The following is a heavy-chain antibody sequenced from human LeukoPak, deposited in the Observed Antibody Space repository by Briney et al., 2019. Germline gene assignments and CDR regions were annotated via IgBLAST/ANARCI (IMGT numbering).Heavy chain of an antibody. V-gene: IGHV3-48*03. Sequence: GGSLRFSGLASGLTFSNYEWNWVAQAPGKGRKGVACISTGGSSFDYADSVRVRFTTARANSKNTLYLQMNSLRADDTAVYYCAKVRPRGYSYGLPFDYWRQGTLVTVSS. CDR3: AKVRPRGYSYGLPFDY. D-gene: IGHD5-18*01. CDR1: GLTFSNYE. CDR2: ISTGGSSF. J-gene: IGHJ4*02.